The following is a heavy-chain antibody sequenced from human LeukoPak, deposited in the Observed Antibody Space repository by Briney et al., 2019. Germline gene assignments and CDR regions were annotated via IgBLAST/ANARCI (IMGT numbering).Heavy chain of an antibody. V-gene: IGHV3-7*01. D-gene: IGHD2-15*01. CDR3: VRPRGSYYFAMDV. J-gene: IGHJ6*02. CDR1: GFTFSSYW. Sequence: PGGSLRLSCAASGFTFSSYWMSWVRQAPGKGLEGVANIKQDASEEYYVDSVKGRFTISRDNAKNSLYLQMNSLRAEDTAVYYCVRPRGSYYFAMDVWGQGTTVTVSS. CDR2: IKQDASEE.